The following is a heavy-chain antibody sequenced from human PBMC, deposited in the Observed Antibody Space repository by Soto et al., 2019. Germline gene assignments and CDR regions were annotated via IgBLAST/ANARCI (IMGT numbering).Heavy chain of an antibody. D-gene: IGHD3-10*01. Sequence: QVQLQESGPGLVKPSETLSLTCTVSGGSISSYYWSWIRQPPGKGLEWIGYIYYSGSTNYNPSLKSRVAISVGTSKNQSALTLSSVTAADTAVYYCARHVARLVWFGEPTLAYYGMDVWGQGSTVTVSS. CDR3: ARHVARLVWFGEPTLAYYGMDV. V-gene: IGHV4-59*08. CDR2: IYYSGST. CDR1: GGSISSYY. J-gene: IGHJ6*02.